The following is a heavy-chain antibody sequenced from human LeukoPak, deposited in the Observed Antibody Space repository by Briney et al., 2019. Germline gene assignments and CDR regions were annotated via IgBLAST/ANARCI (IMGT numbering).Heavy chain of an antibody. D-gene: IGHD3-22*01. J-gene: IGHJ4*02. V-gene: IGHV1-69*05. CDR3: ARGQGRNMISEPFDY. CDR2: IIPIFGTA. Sequence: SVKVSCKASGGTFSSYAISWVRQAPGQGLEWMGGIIPIFGTANYAQKFQGRVTITTDESTSTAYMELSSLRSEGTAVYYCARGQGRNMISEPFDYWGQGTLVTVSS. CDR1: GGTFSSYA.